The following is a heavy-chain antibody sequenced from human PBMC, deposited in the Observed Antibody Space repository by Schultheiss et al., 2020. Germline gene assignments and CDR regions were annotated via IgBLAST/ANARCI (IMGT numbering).Heavy chain of an antibody. J-gene: IGHJ4*02. V-gene: IGHV3-21*01. Sequence: GGSLRLSCAASGFTFSSYSMNWVRQAPGKGLEWVSSISSSSSYIYYADSVKGRFTISRDNAKNSLYLQMNSLRAEDTAVYYCARLRWYCSSTSCAFDYWGQGTLVTVSS. CDR1: GFTFSSYS. CDR2: ISSSSSYI. CDR3: ARLRWYCSSTSCAFDY. D-gene: IGHD2-2*01.